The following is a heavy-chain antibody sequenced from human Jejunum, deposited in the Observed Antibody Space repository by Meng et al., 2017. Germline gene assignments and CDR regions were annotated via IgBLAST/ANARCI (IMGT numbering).Heavy chain of an antibody. D-gene: IGHD3-10*01. V-gene: IGHV4-39*01. Sequence: QLQLQESGAGLVMASETLSLTCTVSGGSISGSYDYWGWIRQPPGKGLDWTGTISYSGSTYYNPSLTSRVTISMDTSKNQFSLKLSSVTAADTAVYYCARHFSGSGTWFFDSWGQGVLVTVSS. J-gene: IGHJ4*02. CDR2: ISYSGST. CDR1: GGSISGSYDY. CDR3: ARHFSGSGTWFFDS.